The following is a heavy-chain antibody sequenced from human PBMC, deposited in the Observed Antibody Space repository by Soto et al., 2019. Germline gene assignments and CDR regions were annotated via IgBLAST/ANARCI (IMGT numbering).Heavy chain of an antibody. CDR2: VYPGDSDT. V-gene: IGHV5-51*01. J-gene: IGHJ5*02. Sequence: GESLKISCKGSGYSFTSYWIGWVRQMPGKGLEWMGTVYPGDSDTRYSPSFQGQVTISADKSISTAYLQWSSLKDSDTAMYYSARRGGYSSSWPSRWFHPWGQGTLVAVFS. CDR1: GYSFTSYW. D-gene: IGHD6-13*01. CDR3: ARRGGYSSSWPSRWFHP.